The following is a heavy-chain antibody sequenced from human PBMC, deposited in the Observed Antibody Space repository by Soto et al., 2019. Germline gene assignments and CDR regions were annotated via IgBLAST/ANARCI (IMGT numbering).Heavy chain of an antibody. D-gene: IGHD2-2*01. CDR1: GYTFTSYD. CDR2: MNPNSGNT. J-gene: IGHJ4*02. Sequence: QVQLVQSGAEVKKPGASVKVSCKASGYTFTSYDINWVRQATGQGLEWMGWMNPNSGNTGYAQKFQGRVTMTRNTSISTAYMALSSLRSEDTAVYYCASRIVVVPSTLVAYWGQGTLVTVSS. V-gene: IGHV1-8*01. CDR3: ASRIVVVPSTLVAY.